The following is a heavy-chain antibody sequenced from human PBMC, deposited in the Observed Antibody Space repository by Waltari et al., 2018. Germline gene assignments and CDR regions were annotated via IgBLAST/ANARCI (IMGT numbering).Heavy chain of an antibody. CDR1: GGSISSGGYS. D-gene: IGHD4-17*01. J-gene: IGHJ4*02. V-gene: IGHV4-30-2*01. CDR3: ARGIRDYGDYSGPRYYFDY. Sequence: QLQLQESGSGLVKPSQTPSLTCAVSGGSISSGGYSWSWIRQPPGKGLEWIGYIYHSGSTYYNPSLKSRVTISVDRSKNQFSLKLSSVTAADTAVYYCARGIRDYGDYSGPRYYFDYWGQGTLVTVSS. CDR2: IYHSGST.